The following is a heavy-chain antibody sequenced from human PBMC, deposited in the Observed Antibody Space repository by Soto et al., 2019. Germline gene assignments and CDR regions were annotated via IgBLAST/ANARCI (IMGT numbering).Heavy chain of an antibody. CDR2: INSDGSAT. CDR3: ATGPRGNTSWFDP. CDR1: GFTFSNHW. V-gene: IGHV3-74*01. D-gene: IGHD3-16*01. J-gene: IGHJ5*02. Sequence: GSLRLSCAASGFTFSNHWMHWVRQAPGMGLVWVSRINSDGSATTYADSVKGRFTISRDNAKNTLYLQMNSLRVEDTAVYYCATGPRGNTSWFDPWGQGTLVTVSS.